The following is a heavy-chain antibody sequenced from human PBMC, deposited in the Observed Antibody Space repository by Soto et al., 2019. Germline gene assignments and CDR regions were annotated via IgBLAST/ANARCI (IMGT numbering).Heavy chain of an antibody. CDR1: GGTFSSYA. CDR3: ARGEAAAGIYPYDGMDV. J-gene: IGHJ6*02. CDR2: IIPIFGTA. V-gene: IGHV1-69*12. Sequence: QVQLVQSGAEVKKPGSSVKVSCKASGGTFSSYAISWVRQAPGQGLEWMGGIIPIFGTANYAQKFQGRVTITADESTSTAYKALSSLRSEDTAVYYCARGEAAAGIYPYDGMDVWGQGTTVTVSS. D-gene: IGHD6-13*01.